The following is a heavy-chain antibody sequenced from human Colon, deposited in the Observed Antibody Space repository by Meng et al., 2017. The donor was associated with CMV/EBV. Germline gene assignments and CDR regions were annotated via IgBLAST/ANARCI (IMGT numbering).Heavy chain of an antibody. V-gene: IGHV1-69*02. CDR2: IIPLLGIA. D-gene: IGHD3-10*01. CDR3: ARANYYYGSGSYETFDY. CDR1: GDTFSSYT. Sequence: KVSCKASGDTFSSYTISWVRQAPGQGLEWMGRIIPLLGIATYAQRFQGRITITADKSTSTAYMELSSLRSEDTAVYYCARANYYYGSGSYETFDYWGQGTLVTVSS. J-gene: IGHJ4*02.